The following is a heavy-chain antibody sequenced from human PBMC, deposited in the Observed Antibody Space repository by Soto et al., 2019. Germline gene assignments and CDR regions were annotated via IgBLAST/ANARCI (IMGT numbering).Heavy chain of an antibody. J-gene: IGHJ4*02. V-gene: IGHV3-30-3*01. Sequence: QVQLVESGGGVVQPGRSLRLSCAASGFTFSSYAMHWVRQAPGKGLEWVAVISYDGSNKYYADSVKGRFTISRYNSKNTLYLQMNSLRAEDTAVYYCARDAGVFDAFDYWGQGTLVTVSS. CDR1: GFTFSSYA. D-gene: IGHD2-21*01. CDR3: ARDAGVFDAFDY. CDR2: ISYDGSNK.